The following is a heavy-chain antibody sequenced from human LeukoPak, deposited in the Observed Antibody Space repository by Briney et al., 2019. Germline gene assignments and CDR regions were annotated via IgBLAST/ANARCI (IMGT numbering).Heavy chain of an antibody. CDR2: MNPNSGNT. J-gene: IGHJ4*02. CDR1: GYTFTSYD. D-gene: IGHD5-18*01. CDR3: ARGEGYSYGLDC. Sequence: GASVKVSCKXSGYTFTSYDINWVRQATGQGLEWMGWMNPNSGNTGYAQKFQGRVTITRNTSISTAYMELSSLRSEDTAVYYCARGEGYSYGLDCWGQGTLVTVSS. V-gene: IGHV1-8*03.